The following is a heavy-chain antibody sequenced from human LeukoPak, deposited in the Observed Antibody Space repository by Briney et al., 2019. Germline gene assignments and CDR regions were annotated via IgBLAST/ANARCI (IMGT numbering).Heavy chain of an antibody. J-gene: IGHJ4*02. CDR1: GFTFSSYA. Sequence: GGSLGLSCAASGFTFSSYAMSWVRQAPARGLEWVSSLRGDGDTFYADFVKGRFTISRDNSKNTLYLQMNSLRAEDTAVYYCAKEAYCGGDCYSGYFDYWGQGTLVTVSS. D-gene: IGHD2-21*02. CDR3: AKEAYCGGDCYSGYFDY. CDR2: LRGDGDT. V-gene: IGHV3-23*01.